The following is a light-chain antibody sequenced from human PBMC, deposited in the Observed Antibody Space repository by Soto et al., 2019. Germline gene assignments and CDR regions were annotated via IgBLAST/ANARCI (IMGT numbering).Light chain of an antibody. CDR3: QQYYSTPWT. V-gene: IGKV4-1*01. Sequence: EIVLTQSPGTLSLSPGETSTLSCRASQTIGRNYLAWYQQKPGQPPKLLIYWASTRESGVPDRFSGSGSGTDFTLTISSLQAEDVAVYYCQQYYSTPWTFGQGTKVDNK. CDR2: WAS. J-gene: IGKJ1*01. CDR1: QTIGRNY.